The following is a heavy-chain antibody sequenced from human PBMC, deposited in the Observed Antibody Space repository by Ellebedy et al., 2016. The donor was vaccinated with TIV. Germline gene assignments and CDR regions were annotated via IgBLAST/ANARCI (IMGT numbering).Heavy chain of an antibody. CDR3: ARGGRYSAFDF. CDR2: TNHHAGA. J-gene: IGHJ5*01. D-gene: IGHD3-10*01. Sequence: MPSETLSLTCGVFGWSLSGHYWSWIRQSPGKGLEWIGQTNHHAGATYNPSLESRLTISADTSMNQFSLKLTSVTAADTAVYYSARGGRYSAFDFWGQGTLVPVSS. V-gene: IGHV4-34*01. CDR1: GWSLSGHY.